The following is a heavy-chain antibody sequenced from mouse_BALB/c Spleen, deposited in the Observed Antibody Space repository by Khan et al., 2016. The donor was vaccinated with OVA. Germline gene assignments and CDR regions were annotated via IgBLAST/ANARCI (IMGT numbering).Heavy chain of an antibody. J-gene: IGHJ3*01. CDR3: TGIYRRGFDY. D-gene: IGHD2-1*01. V-gene: IGHV1-20*02. CDR1: GYSFTGYF. CDR2: INPHIGET. Sequence: EVQLQESGPELVRPGASVKISCKASGYSFTGYFMNWVMQSPGKSLEWIGRINPHIGETFYNQRFKDKATLTLDESSNTAHMQLRSLASEDSAVYYCTGIYRRGFDYWGQGTMVTVSA.